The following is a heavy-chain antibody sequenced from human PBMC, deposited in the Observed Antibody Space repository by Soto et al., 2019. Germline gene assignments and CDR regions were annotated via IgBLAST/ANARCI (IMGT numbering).Heavy chain of an antibody. CDR2: IYYSGST. CDR3: ARGDYDILTGYYPYYYYGMDV. Sequence: SETLSLTCTVSGGSITSYYWSWVRQPPGKGLEWIGYIYYSGSTNYNPSLKSRVTISVDTSKNQFSLKLSSVTAADTAVYYCARGDYDILTGYYPYYYYGMDVWGQGTTVTVS. J-gene: IGHJ6*02. D-gene: IGHD3-9*01. V-gene: IGHV4-59*01. CDR1: GGSITSYY.